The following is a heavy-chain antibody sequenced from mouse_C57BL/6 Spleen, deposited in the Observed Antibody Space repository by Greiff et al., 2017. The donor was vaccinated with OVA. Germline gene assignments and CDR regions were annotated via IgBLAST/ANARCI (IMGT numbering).Heavy chain of an antibody. CDR1: GFTFSDYG. Sequence: EVNVVESGGGLVKPGGSLKLSCAASGFTFSDYGTHWVRQAPEKGLEWVAYISSGSSTIYYADTVKGRFTISRDNAKNTLFLQMTSLRSEDTAMYYCARNPLDDWGQGTAVTVSS. V-gene: IGHV5-17*01. J-gene: IGHJ4*01. CDR3: ARNPLDD. CDR2: ISSGSSTI.